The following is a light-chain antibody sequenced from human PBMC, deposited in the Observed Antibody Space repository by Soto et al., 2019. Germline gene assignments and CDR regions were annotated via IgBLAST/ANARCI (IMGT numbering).Light chain of an antibody. V-gene: IGKV3-15*01. CDR3: QQYNNWPWT. CDR1: QSFSSN. J-gene: IGKJ1*01. CDR2: GAS. Sequence: EIVLTQSRATLSVSPGERATLSCRSSQSFSSNLAWYQQKPGQAPRLLIYGASTRATGIPARFSGSGSGTEFTLTISSLQSEDFAVYYCQQYNNWPWTFGQGTKVDIK.